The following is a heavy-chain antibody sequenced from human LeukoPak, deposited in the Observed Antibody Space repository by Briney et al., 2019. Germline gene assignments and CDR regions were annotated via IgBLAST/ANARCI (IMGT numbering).Heavy chain of an antibody. D-gene: IGHD6-6*01. CDR2: INSDGSST. Sequence: PGGSLRLSCAASGFPFSTSWMHWVRQAPGKGLVWVSRINSDGSSTSYADSVKGRFTISRDNAKNTLYLQMNSLRAEDTAVYYCARDGEYSSSWYFDLWGRGTLVTVSS. CDR1: GFPFSTSW. CDR3: ARDGEYSSSWYFDL. J-gene: IGHJ2*01. V-gene: IGHV3-74*01.